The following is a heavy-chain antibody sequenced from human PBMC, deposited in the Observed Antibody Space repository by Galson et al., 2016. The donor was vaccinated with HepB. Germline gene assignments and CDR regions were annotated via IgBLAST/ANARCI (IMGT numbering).Heavy chain of an antibody. Sequence: SLRLSCAASGFTFSSYAMSWVRQAPGKGLEWVSAISGSGGSTYYADSVKGRFTISRDNSKNTLYLQMNSLRAEDTAVYYWSKEGNYYESSGYSVYWGQGTLVTVSS. CDR3: SKEGNYYESSGYSVY. CDR1: GFTFSSYA. V-gene: IGHV3-23*01. D-gene: IGHD3-22*01. CDR2: ISGSGGST. J-gene: IGHJ4*02.